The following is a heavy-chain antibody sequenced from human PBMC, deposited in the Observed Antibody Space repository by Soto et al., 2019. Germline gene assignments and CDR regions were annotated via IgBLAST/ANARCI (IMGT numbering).Heavy chain of an antibody. CDR1: GYTFTSYD. CDR2: MNPNSGNT. V-gene: IGHV1-8*01. D-gene: IGHD2-15*01. CDR3: ARVWYGYYSDGSCHRGMDV. J-gene: IGHJ6*02. Sequence: SVKVSCKASGYTFTSYDINWVRQATGQGLEWMGWMNPNSGNTGYAQKFQGRVTMTRNTSISTACMELSSLRSEDTAVYYCARVWYGYYSDGSCHRGMDVWGQGTTVSVSS.